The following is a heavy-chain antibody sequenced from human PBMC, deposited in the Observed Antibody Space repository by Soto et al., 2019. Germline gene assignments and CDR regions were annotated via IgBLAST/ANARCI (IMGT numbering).Heavy chain of an antibody. CDR1: GFTFTTYD. J-gene: IGHJ4*02. CDR3: AKGGWLDD. CDR2: ISGFVGTT. D-gene: IGHD2-15*01. V-gene: IGHV3-23*01. Sequence: GGSLRLSCAASGFTFTTYDMSWVRQAPGKGLEWVSVISGFVGTTYYADSVNGRFTISRDNFKDTLYPQMNSLRAEDTAVYHCAKGGWLDDWGQGTLVTVSS.